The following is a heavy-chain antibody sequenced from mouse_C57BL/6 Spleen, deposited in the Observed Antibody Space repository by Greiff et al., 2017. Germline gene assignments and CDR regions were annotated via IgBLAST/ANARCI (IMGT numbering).Heavy chain of an antibody. CDR1: GFTFSDAW. J-gene: IGHJ2*01. CDR2: IRHKANNHAT. V-gene: IGHV6-6*01. CDR3: TSGNY. Sequence: EVMLVEESGGGLVQPGGSMKLSCAASGFTFSDAWMDWVRQSPEKGLEWVAEIRHKANNHATYYAESVKGRFTISRDGSKSSVYLQMNSLRAEDTGIYYCTSGNYWGQGTTLTGSS.